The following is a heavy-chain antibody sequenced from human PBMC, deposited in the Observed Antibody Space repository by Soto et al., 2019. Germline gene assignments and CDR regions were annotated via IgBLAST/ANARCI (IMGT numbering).Heavy chain of an antibody. CDR3: ASLMSSGYYYGMDV. V-gene: IGHV1-69*02. CDR2: IIPILGIA. CDR1: GATFGSYT. J-gene: IGHJ6*02. Sequence: QVKLVQSGAEVKKPGSSVKVSCKANGATFGSYTISWVRQPPGQCLEWMGRIIPILGIANYAQKFQGRVTITADKSTSTAYMELSSLRSEDTAVYYCASLMSSGYYYGMDVWGQGTTVTVSS. D-gene: IGHD3-10*01.